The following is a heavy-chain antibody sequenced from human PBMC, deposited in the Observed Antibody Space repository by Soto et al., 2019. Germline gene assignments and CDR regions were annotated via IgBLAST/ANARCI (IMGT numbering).Heavy chain of an antibody. Sequence: QVQLVQSGADVKKPGSSVRVSCKASGGSFNSHSFSWVRQAPGQGLEWVGTIIPIFNTSTYAERFQGRVTITADASTSTAYMDLSSLTSEDSAVYYCETDDTVMVGADSAFDIWGQGTMVTVSS. CDR1: GGSFNSHS. V-gene: IGHV1-69*18. J-gene: IGHJ3*02. CDR2: IIPIFNTS. D-gene: IGHD4-17*01. CDR3: ETDDTVMVGADSAFDI.